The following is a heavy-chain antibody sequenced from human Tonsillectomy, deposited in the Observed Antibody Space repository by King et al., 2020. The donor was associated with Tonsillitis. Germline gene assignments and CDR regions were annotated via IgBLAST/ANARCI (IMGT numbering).Heavy chain of an antibody. Sequence: QLQESGPGLVNPSQTLSLTCAVSGGSISSGGYSWSWIRQPPGKGLGGIGYIYYSGDTYYNPSLKHRVTISVDTSKNQFSLKVSSVTAADTAVYYCARDVEAYCSGGSCYYNGMDVWGPGTTVTVSS. V-gene: IGHV4-30-4*07. J-gene: IGHJ6*02. CDR3: ARDVEAYCSGGSCYYNGMDV. CDR1: GGSISSGGYS. D-gene: IGHD2-15*01. CDR2: IYYSGDT.